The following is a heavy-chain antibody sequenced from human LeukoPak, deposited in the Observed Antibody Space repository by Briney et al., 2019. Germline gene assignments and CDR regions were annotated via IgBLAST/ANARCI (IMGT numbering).Heavy chain of an antibody. D-gene: IGHD3-9*01. CDR3: ARGPVLRYFDWLLSPRMDV. V-gene: IGHV1-2*04. CDR2: INPNSGGT. Sequence: GASVKVSCKASGYTFTSYGISWVRQAPGQGLEWMGWINPNSGGTNYAQKFQGWVTMTRDTSISTAYMELSRLRSDDTAVYYCARGPVLRYFDWLLSPRMDVWGQGTTVTVSS. J-gene: IGHJ6*02. CDR1: GYTFTSYG.